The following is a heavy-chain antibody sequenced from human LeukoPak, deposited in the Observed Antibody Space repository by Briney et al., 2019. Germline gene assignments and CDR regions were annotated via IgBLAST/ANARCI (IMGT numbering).Heavy chain of an antibody. Sequence: GGSLRLSCAASGFTFSSFGMSWVRQSPGKGLEWVSAISGSGGSTYYADSVKGRFTISRDNSENTLYLQMKSLRAEDTAVYYCARGDGYNFFDYWGQGTLVTVSS. CDR3: ARGDGYNFFDY. V-gene: IGHV3-23*01. J-gene: IGHJ4*02. D-gene: IGHD5-24*01. CDR1: GFTFSSFG. CDR2: ISGSGGST.